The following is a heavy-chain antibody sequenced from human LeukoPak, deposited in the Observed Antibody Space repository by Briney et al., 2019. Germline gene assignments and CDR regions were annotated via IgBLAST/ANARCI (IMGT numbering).Heavy chain of an antibody. V-gene: IGHV2-70*11. D-gene: IGHD5-18*01. CDR1: GFSLRTSGMC. CDR2: IDWDDDK. Sequence: SGPTLVNPTQTLTPTCTFSGFSLRTSGMCVSWIRQPPGKALEWLARIDWDDDKYYSTSLKTRLTISKDTSKNQVVLTMTNMDPVDTATYYCARILSGYSFLHFDYWGQGTLVTVPS. J-gene: IGHJ4*02. CDR3: ARILSGYSFLHFDY.